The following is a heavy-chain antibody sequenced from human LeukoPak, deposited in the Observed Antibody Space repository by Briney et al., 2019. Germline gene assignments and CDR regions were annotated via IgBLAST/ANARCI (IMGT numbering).Heavy chain of an antibody. CDR2: IYPGDSDT. J-gene: IGHJ4*02. CDR1: GYIFTTYW. Sequence: GESLKISCKGSGYIFTTYWIGWVRQMPGKGLEWMGIIYPGDSDTRYSPSFQGQVTISADKSISTAYLQWSSLKASDSAMYYCARNFEYCGGDCYDYWGQGTLVTVSS. V-gene: IGHV5-51*01. D-gene: IGHD2-21*02. CDR3: ARNFEYCGGDCYDY.